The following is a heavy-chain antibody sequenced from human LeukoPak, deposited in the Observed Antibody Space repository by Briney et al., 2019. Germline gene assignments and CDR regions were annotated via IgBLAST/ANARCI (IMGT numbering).Heavy chain of an antibody. Sequence: GGSLRLSCAASGFTFSDFYMTWIRQAPGKGLEWVSYISNSGSTIYYADSVKGRFTISRDNAKNSLYLQMNSLRAEDTAVYYCARGGEYSGSYFRHNAFDIWGQGTMVTVSS. D-gene: IGHD1-26*01. J-gene: IGHJ3*02. CDR1: GFTFSDFY. V-gene: IGHV3-11*04. CDR2: ISNSGSTI. CDR3: ARGGEYSGSYFRHNAFDI.